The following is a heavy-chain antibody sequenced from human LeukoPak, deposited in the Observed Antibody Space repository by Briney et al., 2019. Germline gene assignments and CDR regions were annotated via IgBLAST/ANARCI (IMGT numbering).Heavy chain of an antibody. D-gene: IGHD2-21*01. CDR3: AKIPSLDYHDY. CDR1: GFTFSSYG. V-gene: IGHV3-30*18. J-gene: IGHJ4*02. CDR2: ISYDGSNK. Sequence: GGSLRLSCAASGFTFSSYGMHWVRQAPGKGLEWVAVISYDGSNKYYADSVKGRFTISRDNSKNTLYLQMNSLRAEDTAVYYCAKIPSLDYHDYWGQGTLVTVSS.